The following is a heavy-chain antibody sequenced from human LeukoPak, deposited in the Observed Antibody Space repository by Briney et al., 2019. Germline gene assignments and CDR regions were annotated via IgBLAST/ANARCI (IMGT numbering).Heavy chain of an antibody. CDR1: GYTLTAYY. D-gene: IGHD3-22*01. CDR2: INPNSGGT. J-gene: IGHJ3*02. Sequence: ASVKVSCKASGYTLTAYYLHWVRQAPGQGLEWMGRINPNSGGTTYAQKFQGRVTMTRDTSIGTAYMELSSLRPDDTAVYYCARPHYESSGLYVDAFDIWGQGTMVTVSS. V-gene: IGHV1-2*06. CDR3: ARPHYESSGLYVDAFDI.